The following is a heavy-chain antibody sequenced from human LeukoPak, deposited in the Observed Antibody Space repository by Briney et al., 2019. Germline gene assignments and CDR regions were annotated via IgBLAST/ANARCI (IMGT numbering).Heavy chain of an antibody. CDR3: ARGRGTTPNNWFDP. CDR2: ISAYNGNT. V-gene: IGHV1-18*01. CDR1: GYTFTSYG. D-gene: IGHD4-17*01. J-gene: IGHJ5*02. Sequence: ASVKVSCKASGYTFTSYGISRVRQAPGQGLEWMGWISAYNGNTNYAQKLQGRVTMTTNTSTSTAYMELRSLRSDDTAVYYCARGRGTTPNNWFDPWGQGTLVTVSS.